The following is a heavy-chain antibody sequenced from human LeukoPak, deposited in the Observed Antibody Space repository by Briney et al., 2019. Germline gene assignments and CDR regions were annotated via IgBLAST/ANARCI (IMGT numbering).Heavy chain of an antibody. Sequence: ASVKVSCKSSGYTFTVYYMHWVRQAPGQGLEWMGWINPNSGGTNYAQKFQGRVTMTRDTSIRTAYMEVSRLRSDDTAVYYCARGRMVIAVAGTLDYWGQGILVTVSS. V-gene: IGHV1-2*02. CDR3: ARGRMVIAVAGTLDY. D-gene: IGHD6-19*01. J-gene: IGHJ4*02. CDR2: INPNSGGT. CDR1: GYTFTVYY.